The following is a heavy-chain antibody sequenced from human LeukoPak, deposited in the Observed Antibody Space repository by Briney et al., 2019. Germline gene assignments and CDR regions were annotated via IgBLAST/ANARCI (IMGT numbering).Heavy chain of an antibody. J-gene: IGHJ4*02. CDR1: GGSISSGGYS. V-gene: IGHV4-30-2*01. CDR3: ASQVPIYY. D-gene: IGHD2-2*01. CDR2: IYHSGST. Sequence: PSQTLSLTCAVSGGSISSGGYSWSWIRQPPGKGLEWIGYIYHSGSTYYNPSLKSRVTISVDGSKNQFSLKLSSVTAADTAVYYCASQVPIYYWGQGTLVTVSS.